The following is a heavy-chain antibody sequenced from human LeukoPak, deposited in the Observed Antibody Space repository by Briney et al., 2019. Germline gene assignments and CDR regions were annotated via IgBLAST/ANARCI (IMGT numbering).Heavy chain of an antibody. CDR2: ILEDGEKE. CDR3: ATSMVRGTEGGYVGAYFDH. V-gene: IGHV3-7*01. CDR1: GFTFSEFW. D-gene: IGHD3-10*01. J-gene: IGHJ4*02. Sequence: GGSLRLSCEASGFTFSEFWISWVREAPGEGLECVANILEDGEKENYVDSVRGRFTISRDNAKSSLCLKMNSLRVEDTAVYYCATSMVRGTEGGYVGAYFDHWGQGTLVTVSS.